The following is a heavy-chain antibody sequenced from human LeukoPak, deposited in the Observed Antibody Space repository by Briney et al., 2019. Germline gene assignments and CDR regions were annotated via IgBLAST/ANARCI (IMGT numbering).Heavy chain of an antibody. V-gene: IGHV1-18*01. CDR1: GYTFTSSG. J-gene: IGHJ4*02. Sequence: ASVKVSCKASGYTFTSSGISWVRQAPGQGLEWMGWISTYNGYSKYAQNLQGRVTMIADTSTSTAYMELSSLSSDDTAVYYCAKNSSGGYSDYWGQGTLVTVSS. D-gene: IGHD6-19*01. CDR3: AKNSSGGYSDY. CDR2: ISTYNGYS.